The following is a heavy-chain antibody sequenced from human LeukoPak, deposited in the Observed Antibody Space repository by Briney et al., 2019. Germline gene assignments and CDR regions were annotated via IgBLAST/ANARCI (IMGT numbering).Heavy chain of an antibody. CDR1: GFTFSNYG. CDR3: ARGGSGSYYKYYFDY. CDR2: TRSDGSNE. V-gene: IGHV3-30*02. D-gene: IGHD3-10*01. Sequence: GGSLRLSCAASGFTFSNYGMHWVRQAPGKGLEWVAFTRSDGSNEYYADSVKGRFTISRDNSKNTLYLQMNSLRAEDTAVYYCARGGSGSYYKYYFDYWGQGTLVTVSS. J-gene: IGHJ4*02.